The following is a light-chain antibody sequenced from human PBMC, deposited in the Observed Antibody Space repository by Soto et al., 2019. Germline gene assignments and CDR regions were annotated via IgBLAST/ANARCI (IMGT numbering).Light chain of an antibody. CDR2: DAS. V-gene: IGKV3-11*01. Sequence: EIVLTQSPATLSLSPGERATLSCRASQSVSSYLLWYQQKPGQTPRLLIYDASNRATGIPARFSGSGSETDFTLTISSLEPEDFAVYYCQQYNNWPYTFGQGTKLEIK. CDR3: QQYNNWPYT. CDR1: QSVSSY. J-gene: IGKJ2*01.